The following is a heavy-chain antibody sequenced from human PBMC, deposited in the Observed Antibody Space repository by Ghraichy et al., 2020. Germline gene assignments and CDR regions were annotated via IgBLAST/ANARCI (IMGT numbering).Heavy chain of an antibody. J-gene: IGHJ6*03. V-gene: IGHV4-59*08. CDR1: GGSISSYY. Sequence: SETLSLTCTVSGGSISSYYWSWIRQPPGKGLEWIGYIYYSGSTNYNPSLKSRVTISVDTSKNQFSLKLSSVTAADTAVYYCARRLFHVSYPENYYYYYMDVWGKGTTVTVSS. CDR3: ARRLFHVSYPENYYYYYMDV. D-gene: IGHD3-10*02. CDR2: IYYSGST.